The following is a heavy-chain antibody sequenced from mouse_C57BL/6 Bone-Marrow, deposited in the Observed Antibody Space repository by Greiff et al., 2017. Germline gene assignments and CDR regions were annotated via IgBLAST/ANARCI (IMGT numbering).Heavy chain of an antibody. J-gene: IGHJ2*01. CDR2: IYPRSGNT. CDR3: ATPPLYYGSSLDY. Sequence: VKLMESGAELARPGASVKLSCKASGYTFTSYGISWVKQRTGQGLEWIGEIYPRSGNTYYNEKFKGKATLTADKSSSTAYMELRSLTSEDSAVYFCATPPLYYGSSLDYGGQGTTLTVSS. D-gene: IGHD1-1*01. CDR1: GYTFTSYG. V-gene: IGHV1-81*01.